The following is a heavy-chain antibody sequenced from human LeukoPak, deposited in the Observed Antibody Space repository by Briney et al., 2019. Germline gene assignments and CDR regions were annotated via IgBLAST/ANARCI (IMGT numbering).Heavy chain of an antibody. CDR2: IIPIFGTA. D-gene: IGHD6-19*01. Sequence: GASVKVSCKASGYTFTSYGISWVRQAPGQGLEWMGGIIPIFGTANYAQKFQGRVTMTTDTSTSTAYMELRSLRSDDTAVYYCAREDAVAGYYFDYWGQGTLVTVSS. V-gene: IGHV1-18*01. J-gene: IGHJ4*02. CDR3: AREDAVAGYYFDY. CDR1: GYTFTSYG.